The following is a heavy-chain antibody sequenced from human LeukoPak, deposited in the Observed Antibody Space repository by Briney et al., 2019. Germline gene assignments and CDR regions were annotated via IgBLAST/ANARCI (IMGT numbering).Heavy chain of an antibody. D-gene: IGHD5-24*01. Sequence: KPSETLSLTCAVYGGPSSGYYWSWIRQPPGKGLEWIGEINHSGSTNYNPSLKSRVTISVDTSKNQFSLKLSSVTAADTAVYYCAGARRDGYNALFYYGMDVWGQGTTVTVSS. CDR1: GGPSSGYY. J-gene: IGHJ6*02. V-gene: IGHV4-34*01. CDR3: AGARRDGYNALFYYGMDV. CDR2: INHSGST.